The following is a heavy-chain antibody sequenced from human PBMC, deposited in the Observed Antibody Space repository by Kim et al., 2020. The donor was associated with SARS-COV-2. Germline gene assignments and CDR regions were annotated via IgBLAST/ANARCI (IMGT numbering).Heavy chain of an antibody. CDR1: GGSISSYY. CDR2: INYSGST. D-gene: IGHD6-13*01. CDR3: ARIGEGYSSSWGPYYYYGMDV. Sequence: SETLSLTCTVSGGSISSYYWSWIRQPPGKGLEWIGYINYSGSTNYNPSLKSRVTISVDTSKNQFSLKLSSVTAADTAVYYCARIGEGYSSSWGPYYYYGMDVWGQGTTVTVSS. J-gene: IGHJ6*02. V-gene: IGHV4-59*01.